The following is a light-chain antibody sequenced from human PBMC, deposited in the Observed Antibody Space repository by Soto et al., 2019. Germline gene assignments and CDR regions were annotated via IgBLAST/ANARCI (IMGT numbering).Light chain of an antibody. Sequence: QSVLTQPASVSGSPGQSIAISCTGSSSDVGGYNYVSWYQQHPGKAPKLIIYEVYNRPSEVSDRFSGSKSGKTASLTISGLQAEDEADYYCSSYTSSSTRVFGTGTKVTVL. J-gene: IGLJ1*01. CDR1: SSDVGGYNY. CDR3: SSYTSSSTRV. CDR2: EVY. V-gene: IGLV2-14*03.